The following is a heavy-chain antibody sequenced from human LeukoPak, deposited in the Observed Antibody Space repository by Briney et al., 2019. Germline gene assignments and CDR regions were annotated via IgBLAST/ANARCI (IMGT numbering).Heavy chain of an antibody. CDR1: GFTVSSNY. CDR3: ARVLSSGSYWYYYGMDV. D-gene: IGHD1-26*01. Sequence: GGSLRLSCAASGFTVSSNYTSWVRQAPGKGLEWVSVIYSGGSTYYADSVKGRFTISRDNSKNTLYLQMNSLRAEDTAVYYCARVLSSGSYWYYYGMDVWGQGTTVTVSS. J-gene: IGHJ6*02. V-gene: IGHV3-53*01. CDR2: IYSGGST.